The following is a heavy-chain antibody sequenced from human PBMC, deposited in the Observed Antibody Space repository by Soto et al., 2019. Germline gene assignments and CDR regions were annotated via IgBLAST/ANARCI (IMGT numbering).Heavy chain of an antibody. V-gene: IGHV4-59*08. CDR1: VGSISSYY. J-gene: IGHJ5*02. Sequence: PSETLSLTCTVSVGSISSYYWSWIRQPPGKGLEWIGYIYYSGSTNYNPSLKSRVTISVDTSKNQFSLKLSSVTAADTAVYYCASFYDFWSGLYWFDPWGQGTLVTV. D-gene: IGHD3-3*01. CDR3: ASFYDFWSGLYWFDP. CDR2: IYYSGST.